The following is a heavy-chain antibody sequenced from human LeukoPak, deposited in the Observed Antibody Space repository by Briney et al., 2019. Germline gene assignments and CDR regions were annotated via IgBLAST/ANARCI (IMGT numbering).Heavy chain of an antibody. CDR2: IWYDGSNK. V-gene: IGHV3-33*01. CDR3: VRGRTSGSSWPFDY. J-gene: IGHJ4*02. Sequence: GGSLRLSCAASGFTFSSYGMHWVRQVPGKGLEWVAVIWYDGSNKYYADSVKGRFTISRDNAKNSLSLQMNSLRAEDTAVYYCVRGRTSGSSWPFDYWGQGTLVTVSS. CDR1: GFTFSSYG. D-gene: IGHD6-13*01.